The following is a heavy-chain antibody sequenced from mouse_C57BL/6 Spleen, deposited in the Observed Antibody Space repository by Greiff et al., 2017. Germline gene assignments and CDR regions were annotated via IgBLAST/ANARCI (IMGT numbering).Heavy chain of an antibody. CDR1: GFTFSDYG. CDR3: ARGAFYDYDDASWFAY. J-gene: IGHJ3*01. V-gene: IGHV5-17*01. Sequence: EVQVVESGGGLVKPGGSLKLSCAASGFTFSDYGMHWVRQAPEKGLEWVAYISSGSSTIYYADTVKGRFTISRDNAKNTMFLQMTSLRSEDTAMYYCARGAFYDYDDASWFAYWGQGTLVTVSA. CDR2: ISSGSSTI. D-gene: IGHD2-4*01.